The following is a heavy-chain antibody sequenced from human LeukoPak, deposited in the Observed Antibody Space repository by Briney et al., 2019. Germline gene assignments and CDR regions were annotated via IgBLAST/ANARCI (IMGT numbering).Heavy chain of an antibody. CDR1: GGSISSGGYY. Sequence: TLSLTCTVSGGSISSGGYYWSWIRQHPGKGLEWIGYIYYSGSTYYNPSLKSRVTISVDTSKNQFSLKLSSVTAADTAVYYCARGVSGRSSSNYYYYGMDVWGQGTTVTVSS. CDR3: ARGVSGRSSSNYYYYGMDV. V-gene: IGHV4-31*03. J-gene: IGHJ6*02. D-gene: IGHD6-6*01. CDR2: IYYSGST.